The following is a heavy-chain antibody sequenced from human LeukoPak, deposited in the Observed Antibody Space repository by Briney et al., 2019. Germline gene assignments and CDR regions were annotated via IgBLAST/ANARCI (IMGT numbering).Heavy chain of an antibody. CDR3: ARGIVGATSRFDP. Sequence: PGGSLRLSCAASGFTFSSYTMNWVRQAPGKGLELFSSISSASTYIYYADSVKGRFTISRDNAKNSLYLQMNSLRAEDTAVYYCARGIVGATSRFDPWGQGTLVTVSS. D-gene: IGHD1-26*01. V-gene: IGHV3-21*01. CDR1: GFTFSSYT. CDR2: ISSASTYI. J-gene: IGHJ5*02.